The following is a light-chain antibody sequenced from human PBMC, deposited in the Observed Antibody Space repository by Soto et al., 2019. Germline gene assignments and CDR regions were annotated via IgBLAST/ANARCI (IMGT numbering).Light chain of an antibody. CDR2: GAS. CDR3: PQYDSSPLT. Sequence: EIVLTQSPGTLSLSPGERATLSCRASQSVSSSYLACYQQKPSQAPRLLIYGASSSATGIPDAFSGSGSGRAFTLTISRLEPEEFAVYYCPQYDSSPLTFGGGTKVEIK. CDR1: QSVSSSY. V-gene: IGKV3-20*01. J-gene: IGKJ4*02.